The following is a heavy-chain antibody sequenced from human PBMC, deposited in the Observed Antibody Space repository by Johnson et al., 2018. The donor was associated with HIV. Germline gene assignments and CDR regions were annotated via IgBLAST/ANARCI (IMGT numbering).Heavy chain of an antibody. CDR1: GFTFSSYA. Sequence: VQLVESGGGLVQPGGSLRLSCATSGFTFSSYAMSWVRQAPGKGLEWVSEVSAGGGSTYYADSVKGRFTISRDNAKNSLYLQMNSLRAEDTAVFYCERENGQYDAFDIWGQGTMVTVSS. J-gene: IGHJ3*02. V-gene: IGHV3-23*04. D-gene: IGHD2-2*01. CDR3: ERENGQYDAFDI. CDR2: VSAGGGST.